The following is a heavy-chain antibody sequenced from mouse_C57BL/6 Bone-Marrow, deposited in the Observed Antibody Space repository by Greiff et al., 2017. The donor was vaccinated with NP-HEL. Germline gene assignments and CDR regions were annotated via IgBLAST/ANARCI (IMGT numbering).Heavy chain of an antibody. V-gene: IGHV1-81*01. CDR3: AREERVYYGNFDY. Sequence: VKLMESGAELARPGASVKLSCKASGYTFTSYGISWVKQRTGQGLEWIGEIYPRSGNTYYNEKFKGKATLTADKSSSTAYMELRSLTSEDSAVYFCAREERVYYGNFDYWGQGTTLTVSS. CDR2: IYPRSGNT. J-gene: IGHJ2*01. D-gene: IGHD2-1*01. CDR1: GYTFTSYG.